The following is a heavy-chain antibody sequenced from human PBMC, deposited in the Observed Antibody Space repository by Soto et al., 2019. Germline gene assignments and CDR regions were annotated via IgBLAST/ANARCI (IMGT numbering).Heavy chain of an antibody. CDR2: ISYDGSNK. Sequence: GGSLRLSCAASGFTFSSYGMHWVRQAPGKGLEWVAVISYDGSNKYYADYEKYQFTISRDNSKNKLYLQINSLRAEDTAVYYCAKTRELGTLDYWGQGT. CDR1: GFTFSSYG. J-gene: IGHJ4*02. D-gene: IGHD7-27*01. V-gene: IGHV3-30*18. CDR3: AKTRELGTLDY.